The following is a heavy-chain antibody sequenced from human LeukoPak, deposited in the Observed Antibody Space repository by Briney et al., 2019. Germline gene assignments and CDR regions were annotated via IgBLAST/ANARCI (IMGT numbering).Heavy chain of an antibody. CDR3: ARDAGYYDSSGYRGFDY. J-gene: IGHJ4*02. V-gene: IGHV3-7*01. D-gene: IGHD3-22*01. CDR2: IKQDGSEK. CDR1: GFTFSSYW. Sequence: PGGSLRLSCAAPGFTFSSYWMSWVRQAPGKGLEWVANIKQDGSEKYYVDSVKGRFTISRDNAKNSLYLQMNSLRAEDTAVYYCARDAGYYDSSGYRGFDYWGQGTLVTVSS.